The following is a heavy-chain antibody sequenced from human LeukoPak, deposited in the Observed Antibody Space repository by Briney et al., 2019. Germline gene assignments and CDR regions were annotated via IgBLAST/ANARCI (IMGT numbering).Heavy chain of an antibody. V-gene: IGHV3-33*01. CDR3: ARDPAPPGGATFYFDY. D-gene: IGHD1-26*01. CDR2: IWYDGSNK. CDR1: GFTFSSYG. Sequence: GRSLRLSCAASGFTFSSYGMHWVRQAPGKGLEWVAVIWYDGSNKYYADSVKGRFTISRDNSKNTLYLQMNSLRAEDTAVYYCARDPAPPGGATFYFDYWGQGTLVTVSS. J-gene: IGHJ4*02.